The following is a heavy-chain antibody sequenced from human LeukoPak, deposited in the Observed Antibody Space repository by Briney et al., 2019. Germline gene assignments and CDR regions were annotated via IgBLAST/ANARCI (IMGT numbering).Heavy chain of an antibody. CDR2: IYSGGST. Sequence: GGSLRLSCAASGFTVSSNYMSWVRQAPGKGLEWVSVIYSGGSTYNADSVKGRFTISRDNSKNTLYLQMNSLRAEDTAVYYCARDTDCSAATCYSDGMDVWGQGTTVTVSS. CDR1: GFTVSSNY. CDR3: ARDTDCSAATCYSDGMDV. J-gene: IGHJ6*02. V-gene: IGHV3-53*01. D-gene: IGHD2-2*01.